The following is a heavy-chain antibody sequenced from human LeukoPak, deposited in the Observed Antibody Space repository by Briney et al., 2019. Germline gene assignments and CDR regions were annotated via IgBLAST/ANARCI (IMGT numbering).Heavy chain of an antibody. D-gene: IGHD3-9*01. Sequence: GGSLRLSCAASGFTFDDYGMSWVRQAPGKGLEWVSGINWNGGSTGYADSVKGRFTISRDNSKNTLYLQMNSLRTEDTAVYYCAKAEGHDILTGLDYWGQGTLVTVSS. CDR1: GFTFDDYG. CDR3: AKAEGHDILTGLDY. CDR2: INWNGGST. V-gene: IGHV3-20*04. J-gene: IGHJ4*02.